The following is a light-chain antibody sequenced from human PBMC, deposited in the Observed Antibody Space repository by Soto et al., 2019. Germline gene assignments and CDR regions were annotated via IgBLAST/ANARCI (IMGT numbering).Light chain of an antibody. CDR3: QQYCSSPPT. CDR2: GAS. Sequence: EIVLTQSPGTLSLSPGERATLSCRASQSVSSSYLAWYQQKPGQAPRLLIYGASSRATGIPDRFSGSGSWTVFTLTISRLEPEAFAVYYCQQYCSSPPTFGGGTKVEIK. V-gene: IGKV3-20*01. CDR1: QSVSSSY. J-gene: IGKJ4*02.